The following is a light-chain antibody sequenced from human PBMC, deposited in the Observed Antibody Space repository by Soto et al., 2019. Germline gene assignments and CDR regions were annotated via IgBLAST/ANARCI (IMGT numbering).Light chain of an antibody. CDR3: QQLKSYPLS. CDR2: AAS. V-gene: IGKV1-9*01. J-gene: IGKJ4*01. Sequence: DIQSTQSPSFLSASVGDRVTITCRTSQDTSSYLAWYQQKPGKAPQLLISAASTLQSGVPSRFSGSGAETEFTLTISSLQPEDFATYYCQQLKSYPLSFGGGTKVEI. CDR1: QDTSSY.